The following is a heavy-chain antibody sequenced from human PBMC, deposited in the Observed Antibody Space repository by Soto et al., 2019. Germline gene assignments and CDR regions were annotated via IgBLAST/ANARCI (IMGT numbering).Heavy chain of an antibody. J-gene: IGHJ5*02. V-gene: IGHV4-4*02. CDR3: ARRTTVTRDWFDP. D-gene: IGHD4-17*01. CDR1: GDSIITSSW. Sequence: PSETLSLTCVVSGDSIITSSWWTWVRQSPGKGLEWIGEIYHSGRTDYNPSLKSRVTISVDKSKSQFSLQLTSVTAADTAVYSCARRTTVTRDWFDPWGQGTPVTVSS. CDR2: IYHSGRT.